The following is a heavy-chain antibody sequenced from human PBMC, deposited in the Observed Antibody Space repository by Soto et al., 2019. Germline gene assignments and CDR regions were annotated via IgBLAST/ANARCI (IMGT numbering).Heavy chain of an antibody. V-gene: IGHV3-30*18. J-gene: IGHJ4*02. CDR1: GFTFSSYG. CDR2: ISYDGSNK. D-gene: IGHD1-26*01. CDR3: AKGGVLEVGAIDY. Sequence: QVQLVESGGGVVQPGRSLRLSCAASGFTFSSYGMHWVRQAPGKGLEWVAVISYDGSNKYYADSVKGRFTISRDNSKNTLYLQMTSLRAEDTAVYYCAKGGVLEVGAIDYWGQGTLVTVSS.